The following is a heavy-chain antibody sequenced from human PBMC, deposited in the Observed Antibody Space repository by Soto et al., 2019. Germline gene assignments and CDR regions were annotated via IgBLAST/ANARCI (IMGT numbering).Heavy chain of an antibody. CDR1: GGTFSSYA. CDR3: ARDRPSIAAAGTHNWFDP. J-gene: IGHJ5*02. D-gene: IGHD6-13*01. Sequence: QVQLVQSGAEVKKPGSSVKVSCKASGGTFSSYAISWVRQAPGQGLEWMGGIIPSFGTANYAKKFQGRVPIAADESTSAAYMELSSLRSEDTAVYYCARDRPSIAAAGTHNWFDPWGQGTLVTVSS. CDR2: IIPSFGTA. V-gene: IGHV1-69*01.